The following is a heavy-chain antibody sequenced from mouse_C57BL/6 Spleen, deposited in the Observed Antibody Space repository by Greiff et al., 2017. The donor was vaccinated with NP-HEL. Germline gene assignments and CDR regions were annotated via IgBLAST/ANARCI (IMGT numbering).Heavy chain of an antibody. CDR1: GYTFTSYW. J-gene: IGHJ4*01. V-gene: IGHV1-61*01. CDR3: ANGEAMDY. Sequence: QVQLKQPGAELVRPGSSVKLSCKASGYTFTSYWMDWVKQRPGQGLEWIGNIYPSDSETHYNQKFKDKATLTVDKSSSTAYMQLSSLTSEDSAVYYCANGEAMDYWGQGTSVTVSS. CDR2: IYPSDSET.